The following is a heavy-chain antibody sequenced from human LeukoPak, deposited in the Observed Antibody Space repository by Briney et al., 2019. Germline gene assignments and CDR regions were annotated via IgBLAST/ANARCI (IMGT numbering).Heavy chain of an antibody. Sequence: GGSLRLSCTASAFTFDDFPMHWVRQAPGKGLEWVSGINWNGGSTGYADSVKGRFTISRDNAKNSLYLQMNSLRAEDTALYHCARDTRGDYGGPGAFDIWGQGTMVTVSS. D-gene: IGHD4-23*01. CDR3: ARDTRGDYGGPGAFDI. CDR2: INWNGGST. J-gene: IGHJ3*02. V-gene: IGHV3-20*01. CDR1: AFTFDDFP.